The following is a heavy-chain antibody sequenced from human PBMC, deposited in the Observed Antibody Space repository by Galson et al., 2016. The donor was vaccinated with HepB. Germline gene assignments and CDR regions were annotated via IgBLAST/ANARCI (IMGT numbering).Heavy chain of an antibody. CDR3: ARVQYYYDTTRRVYYYYGMDV. CDR1: GYTFTSYY. V-gene: IGHV1-46*01. J-gene: IGHJ6*02. CDR2: INPSGGST. Sequence: SVKVSCKASGYTFTSYYMHWVRQAPGQGLEWMGIINPSGGSTSYAQKFQGRVTMTRDTSTSTVYMELSSLRSEDTAVYYCARVQYYYDTTRRVYYYYGMDVWGQGTTVTDSS. D-gene: IGHD3-22*01.